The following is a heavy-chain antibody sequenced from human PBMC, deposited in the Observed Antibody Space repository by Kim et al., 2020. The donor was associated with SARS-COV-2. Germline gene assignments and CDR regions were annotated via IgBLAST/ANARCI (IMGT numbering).Heavy chain of an antibody. D-gene: IGHD6-13*01. CDR3: AKSSRQLGSYYYYGMDV. Sequence: VKDRFTISRDKSKNTLYLQMNSLRAEDTAVYYCAKSSRQLGSYYYYGMDVWGQGTTVTVSS. V-gene: IGHV3-30*02. J-gene: IGHJ6*02.